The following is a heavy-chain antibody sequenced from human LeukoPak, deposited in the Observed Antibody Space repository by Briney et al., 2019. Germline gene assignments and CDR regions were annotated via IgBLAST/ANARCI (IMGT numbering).Heavy chain of an antibody. J-gene: IGHJ4*02. Sequence: GGSLRLSFAAPGFTLDDFAMHWVRQAPGKGLEWVSLISWDGGSTYYADSVKGRFTISRDNSKNSLYLQMNSLRAEDTALYYCAKDTGYSSGWIDFDYWGQGTLVTVSS. CDR3: AKDTGYSSGWIDFDY. V-gene: IGHV3-43D*03. D-gene: IGHD6-19*01. CDR1: GFTLDDFA. CDR2: ISWDGGST.